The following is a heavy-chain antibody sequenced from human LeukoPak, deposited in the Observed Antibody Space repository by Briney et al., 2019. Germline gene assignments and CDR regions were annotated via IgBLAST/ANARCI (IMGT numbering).Heavy chain of an antibody. J-gene: IGHJ3*02. CDR3: ASVVAPTAVDAFDI. Sequence: SSGTLSLTCAVSGGSINSSNWWSWVRQAPGKGLEWIGEIYHSGSTNYNPSLKSRVAISVDKSKNQFSLKLSSVTAADTAVYYCASVVAPTAVDAFDIWGQGTMVTVSS. CDR1: GGSINSSNW. D-gene: IGHD2-2*01. V-gene: IGHV4-4*02. CDR2: IYHSGST.